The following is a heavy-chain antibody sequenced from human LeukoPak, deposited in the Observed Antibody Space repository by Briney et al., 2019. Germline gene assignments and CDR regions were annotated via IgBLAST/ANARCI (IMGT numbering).Heavy chain of an antibody. CDR3: TRRYGGHSGWAGYHDS. Sequence: PGGPLRLSCVASGLRFSDYTMRWVRQAPGKGLEYVSAIRTDGTSTFYPSSVEGRFTISRDNPKSTLYLQMGSLRAEDTAVYYCTRRYGGHSGWAGYHDSWGQGTLVTVSS. CDR1: GLRFSDYT. V-gene: IGHV3-64*01. J-gene: IGHJ4*02. CDR2: IRTDGTST. D-gene: IGHD6-19*01.